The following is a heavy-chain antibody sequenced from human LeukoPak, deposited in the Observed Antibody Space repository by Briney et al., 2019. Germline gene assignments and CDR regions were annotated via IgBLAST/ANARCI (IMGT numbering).Heavy chain of an antibody. CDR2: I. D-gene: IGHD3-10*01. V-gene: IGHV4-34*01. J-gene: IGHJ4*02. CDR3: ARDSYGLFDY. Sequence: SETLSLTCAVYGGSFSGHSWSWIRQAPGKGLEWIGEINNPSLKSRVTISADTSKNQFSLRLTSVTAADTAVYYCARDSYGLFDYWGQGTLVTVSS. CDR1: GGSFSGHS.